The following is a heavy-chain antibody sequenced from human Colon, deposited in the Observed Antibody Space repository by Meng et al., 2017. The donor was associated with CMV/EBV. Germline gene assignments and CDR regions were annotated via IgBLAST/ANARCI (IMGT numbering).Heavy chain of an antibody. V-gene: IGHV3-7*01. J-gene: IGHJ6*02. CDR2: IKEDGTGQ. CDR1: GFTFTTFW. D-gene: IGHD2-21*01. CDR3: VRYANSQYGMDV. Sequence: GGSLKISCAASGFTFTTFWMTWVRQAPGKGLEWVANIKEDGTGQWYVDSVKGRFTISRDDAKKSVYLQMNSLRAEDTAVYYCVRYANSQYGMDVWGQGTTVTVSS.